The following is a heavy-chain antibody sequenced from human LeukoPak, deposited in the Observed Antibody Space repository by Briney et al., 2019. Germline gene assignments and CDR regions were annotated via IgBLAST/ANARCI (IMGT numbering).Heavy chain of an antibody. CDR3: ARDNGYCSSTSCGWFDP. D-gene: IGHD2-2*01. Sequence: TLSLTCTVSGGSISSGSYYWSWIRQPAGKGLEWIGRIYTSGSTNYNPSLKSRVTISVDTSKNQFSLKLSSVTAADTAVYYCARDNGYCSSTSCGWFDPWGQGTLVTVSS. V-gene: IGHV4-61*02. CDR2: IYTSGST. J-gene: IGHJ5*02. CDR1: GGSISSGSYY.